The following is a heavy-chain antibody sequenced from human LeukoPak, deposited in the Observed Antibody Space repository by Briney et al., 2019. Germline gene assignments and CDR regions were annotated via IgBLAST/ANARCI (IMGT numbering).Heavy chain of an antibody. J-gene: IGHJ6*03. CDR3: ARCYGSYYYYYMDV. CDR1: GDSIGSYY. D-gene: IGHD4-17*01. Sequence: SETLSLTCTVSGDSIGSYYWTWIRQPPGKGLEWIGYIYTSGSTNYNPSLKSRVTMSVDTSKNQFSLNLSSVTAADTAVYYCARCYGSYYYYYMDVWGKGTTVTVSS. V-gene: IGHV4-4*09. CDR2: IYTSGST.